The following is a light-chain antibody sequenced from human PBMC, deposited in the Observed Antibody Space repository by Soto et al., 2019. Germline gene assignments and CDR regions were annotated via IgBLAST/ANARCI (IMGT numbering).Light chain of an antibody. CDR3: QQTDSFPRT. Sequence: DVQMTQYPYSLSASVGDRVTITCRASPSISSYLNWYQHKPGKAPELLIYAASSLQTGVPSRFSGSRSRTDFALTINSLQREDFATYYCQQTDSFPRTFGQGNKGEMK. J-gene: IGKJ1*01. CDR2: AAS. CDR1: PSISSY. V-gene: IGKV1-39*01.